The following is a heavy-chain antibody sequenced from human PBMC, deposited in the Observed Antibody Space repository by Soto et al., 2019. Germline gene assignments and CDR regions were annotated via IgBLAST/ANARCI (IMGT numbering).Heavy chain of an antibody. D-gene: IGHD3-22*01. J-gene: IGHJ6*02. CDR2: IYYSGST. CDR1: GGSISSGGYY. CDR3: ARDRGYYDSSGYSGYYYYGMDV. Sequence: SETLSLTCTVSGGSISSGGYYWSWIRQHPGKGLEWIGYIYYSGSTYYNPSLKSRVTISVDTSKNQFSLKLSSVTAADTAVYYCARDRGYYDSSGYSGYYYYGMDVWGQGTTVTVSS. V-gene: IGHV4-31*03.